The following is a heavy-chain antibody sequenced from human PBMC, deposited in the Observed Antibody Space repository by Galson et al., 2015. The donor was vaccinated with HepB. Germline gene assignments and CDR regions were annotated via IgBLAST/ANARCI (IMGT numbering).Heavy chain of an antibody. CDR1: GFTFDDYA. CDR3: AKDGHGGSQHYYYYYMDV. V-gene: IGHV3-9*01. Sequence: SLRLSCAASGFTFDDYAMHWVRQAPGKGLEWVSGISWNSGSIGYADSVKGRFTISRDNAKNSLYLQMNSLRAEDTALYYCAKDGHGGSQHYYYYYMDVWGKGTTVTVSS. D-gene: IGHD3-10*01. CDR2: ISWNSGSI. J-gene: IGHJ6*03.